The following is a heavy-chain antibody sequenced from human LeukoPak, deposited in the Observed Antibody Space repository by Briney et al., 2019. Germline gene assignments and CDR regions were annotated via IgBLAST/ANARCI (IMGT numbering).Heavy chain of an antibody. J-gene: IGHJ4*02. Sequence: GGSLRLSCAASGFTFSSYSMNWVRQAPGKGLEWVSYISSSSSTIHYADSVKGRFTSSWDNAKKSLYLQMNSLRAEDTAVYYCARSGKIYFDWLLDYWGQGTLVTVSS. V-gene: IGHV3-48*04. D-gene: IGHD3-9*01. CDR1: GFTFSSYS. CDR3: ARSGKIYFDWLLDY. CDR2: ISSSSSTI.